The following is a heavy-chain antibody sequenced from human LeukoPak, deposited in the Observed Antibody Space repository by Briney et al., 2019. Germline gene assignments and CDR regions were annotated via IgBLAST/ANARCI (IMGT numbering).Heavy chain of an antibody. CDR2: ISGSSGRT. CDR3: APKVVGSTPFDY. Sequence: PGGSLRLSCAASGFTFRNYGMSWVRQAPGKGLEWVSSISGSSGRTYYADSVKGRFTISRDNSKNTLYLQMNSLRAADTAVYYCAPKVVGSTPFDYWGQGTLVTVSS. J-gene: IGHJ4*02. D-gene: IGHD2-15*01. V-gene: IGHV3-23*01. CDR1: GFTFRNYG.